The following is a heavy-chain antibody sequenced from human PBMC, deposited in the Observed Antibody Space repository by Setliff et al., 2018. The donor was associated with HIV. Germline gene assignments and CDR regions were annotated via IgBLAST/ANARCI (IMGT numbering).Heavy chain of an antibody. D-gene: IGHD3-10*01. V-gene: IGHV1-69*10. Sequence: SVKVSCKASGGTSSTHGMNWVRQAPGQGLEWIGQIISILEITDYAQKLQGRVTITADGPTNTFYMELGGLRSDDTAVYYCAGPRGDEAFDIWGQGTMVTVSS. CDR3: AGPRGDEAFDI. CDR2: IISILEIT. J-gene: IGHJ3*02. CDR1: GGTSSTHG.